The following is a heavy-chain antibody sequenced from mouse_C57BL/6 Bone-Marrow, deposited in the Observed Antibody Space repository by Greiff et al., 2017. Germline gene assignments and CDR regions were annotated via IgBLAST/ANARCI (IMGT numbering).Heavy chain of an antibody. CDR1: GYSFTDYN. D-gene: IGHD2-2*01. CDR2: INPNYGTT. CDR3: SRGELSTMVSRYYYAMGC. J-gene: IGHJ4*01. Sequence: EVKLMESGPELVKPGASVKISCKASGYSFTDYNMNWVKQSNGKSLEWIGVINPNYGTTSYNQKFKGKATLNVDQSSSTAYMQLNRLTSEDSAVYYCSRGELSTMVSRYYYAMGCWGQGTSVTVSS. V-gene: IGHV1-39*01.